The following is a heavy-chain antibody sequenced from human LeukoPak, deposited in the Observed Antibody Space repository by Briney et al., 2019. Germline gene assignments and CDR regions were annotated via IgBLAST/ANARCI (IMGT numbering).Heavy chain of an antibody. V-gene: IGHV3-74*01. CDR2: INADGSAT. J-gene: IGHJ4*02. Sequence: PGGSLRLSCTASGFTFSSYGMTWVRQAPGEGLVWVSRINADGSATSYADSVRGRFTISRDNAKNTLYPQMNSLRAEDTAVYYCATLISGWSLYWGQGTLVTVSS. D-gene: IGHD6-19*01. CDR1: GFTFSSYG. CDR3: ATLISGWSLY.